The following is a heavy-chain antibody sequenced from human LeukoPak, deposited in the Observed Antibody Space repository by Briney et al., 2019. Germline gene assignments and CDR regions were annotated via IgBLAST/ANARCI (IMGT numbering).Heavy chain of an antibody. V-gene: IGHV1-46*01. D-gene: IGHD1-1*01. Sequence: ASVKVSCKASGYTFTKSYIHWVRQAPGQRLEWMGIINPSGGSTSYAQKFQGRVTMTRDMSTSTVYMELSSLRSEDTAVYYCARFSAIGNYFDYWGQGTLVTVSS. CDR2: INPSGGST. CDR1: GYTFTKSY. CDR3: ARFSAIGNYFDY. J-gene: IGHJ4*02.